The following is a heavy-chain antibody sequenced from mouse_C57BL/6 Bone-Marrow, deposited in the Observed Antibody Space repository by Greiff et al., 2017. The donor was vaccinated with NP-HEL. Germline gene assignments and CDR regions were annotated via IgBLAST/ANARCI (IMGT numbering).Heavy chain of an antibody. Sequence: EVQRVESGPGLVKPSQSLSLTCSVTGYSIISGYYWNWIRQFPGNKLEWMAYISYDGSNNYNPSLKNRISITRDISKNKFCLKLTSVTTEDTATYDCAREGGYYGSPFAYWGQGTLVTVSA. V-gene: IGHV3-6*01. CDR1: GYSIISGYY. D-gene: IGHD1-1*01. J-gene: IGHJ3*01. CDR2: ISYDGSN. CDR3: AREGGYYGSPFAY.